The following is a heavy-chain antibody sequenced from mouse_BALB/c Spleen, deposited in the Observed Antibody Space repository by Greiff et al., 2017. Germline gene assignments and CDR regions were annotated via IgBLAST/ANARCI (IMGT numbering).Heavy chain of an antibody. CDR1: GFTFSDYY. CDR3: ARALRLGGPDY. CDR2: ISDGGSYT. D-gene: IGHD1-2*01. Sequence: LMESGGGLVKPGGSLKLSCAASGFTFSDYYMYWVRQTPEKRLEWVATISDGGSYTYYPDSVKGRFTISRDNAKNNLYLQMSSLKSEDTAMYYCARALRLGGPDYWGQGTTLTVSS. J-gene: IGHJ2*01. V-gene: IGHV5-4*02.